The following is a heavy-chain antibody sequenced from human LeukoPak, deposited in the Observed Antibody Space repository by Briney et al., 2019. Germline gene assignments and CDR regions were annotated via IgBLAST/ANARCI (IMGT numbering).Heavy chain of an antibody. CDR3: ARHERWLQPFDY. CDR2: IYYSGST. CDR1: GGSISSGGYY. D-gene: IGHD5-24*01. V-gene: IGHV4-61*08. Sequence: PSETLSLTCTVSGGSISSGGYYWSWIRQPPGKGLEWIGYIYYSGSTNYNPSLKSRVTISVDTSKNQFSLKLSSVTAADTAVYYCARHERWLQPFDYWGQGTLVTVSS. J-gene: IGHJ4*02.